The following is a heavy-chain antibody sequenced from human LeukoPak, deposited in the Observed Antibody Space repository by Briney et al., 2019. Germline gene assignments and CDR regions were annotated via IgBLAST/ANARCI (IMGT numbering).Heavy chain of an antibody. Sequence: EGSLRLSCAASGFTLSSYWMSWVRQAPGKGLEWVANIKEDGSEKYYVDSVKGRFTISRDNAKNSLYLHMNSLTAEDTAMYYGARDWLAGVPFDAFDLWGRGTMVIVSS. CDR3: ARDWLAGVPFDAFDL. CDR1: GFTLSSYW. V-gene: IGHV3-7*01. J-gene: IGHJ3*01. CDR2: IKEDGSEK. D-gene: IGHD3-10*01.